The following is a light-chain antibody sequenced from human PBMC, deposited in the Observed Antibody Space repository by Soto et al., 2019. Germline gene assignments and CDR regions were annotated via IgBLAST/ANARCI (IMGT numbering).Light chain of an antibody. V-gene: IGKV1-39*01. J-gene: IGKJ5*01. Sequence: EIQVEQSAASLSASVGNRVTITCRASQSISTYLNWYQKKPGKAPNILIYAASGLQSGVPSRFSGSGSGTDSTLTVSSLQPEDFETYYCQLSYRIPITFGQGTRLEIK. CDR2: AAS. CDR1: QSISTY. CDR3: QLSYRIPIT.